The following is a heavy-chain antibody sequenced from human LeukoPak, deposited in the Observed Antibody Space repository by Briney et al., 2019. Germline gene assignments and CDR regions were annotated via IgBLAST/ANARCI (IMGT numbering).Heavy chain of an antibody. CDR3: ARGLSHSKDI. CDR1: GGSMSSYY. V-gene: IGHV4-4*07. J-gene: IGHJ3*02. Sequence: SETLSLTCTVSGGSMSSYYWSWIRQPAGKGLEWIGRVYTSGNTNYNPSLKSRVTMPVDTSKNQFSLKLTSVTAADTAVYYCARGLSHSKDIWGQGTMVTVSS. CDR2: VYTSGNT.